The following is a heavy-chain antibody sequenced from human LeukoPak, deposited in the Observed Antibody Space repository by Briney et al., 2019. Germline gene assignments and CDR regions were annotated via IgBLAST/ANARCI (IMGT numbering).Heavy chain of an antibody. CDR1: GFTFGVYY. CDR3: AREHLAAPDH. J-gene: IGHJ4*02. V-gene: IGHV3-11*01. CDR2: ISPTGDII. D-gene: IGHD3-16*01. Sequence: PGGSLRLSCAASGFTFGVYYMTWIRQAPGTGLEPLSFISPTGDIIKYVGSVKGRFTMSRDNAKSSMYLEMNSLRAEDTAVYYCAREHLAAPDHWGQGTLVTVSP.